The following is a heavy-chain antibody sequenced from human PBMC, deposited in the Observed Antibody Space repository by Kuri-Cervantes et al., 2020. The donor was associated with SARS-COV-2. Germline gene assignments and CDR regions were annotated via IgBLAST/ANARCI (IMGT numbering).Heavy chain of an antibody. CDR2: MNPNSGHT. V-gene: IGHV1-8*03. D-gene: IGHD1-26*01. CDR3: ATGSMVGATNWIDP. CDR1: GYTFTSYD. Sequence: AAVNVSCKASGYTFTSYDINWVRQATGQGLEWMGWMNPNSGHTGYAQKFQGRVTITGDTSTDTAYMELCSLRSEDTAVYYCATGSMVGATNWIDPWGQGTLVTVSS. J-gene: IGHJ5*02.